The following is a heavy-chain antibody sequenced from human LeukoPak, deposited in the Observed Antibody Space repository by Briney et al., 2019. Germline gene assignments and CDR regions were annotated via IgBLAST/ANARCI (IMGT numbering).Heavy chain of an antibody. CDR1: GGTFSSYA. Sequence: SVKVSCKASGGTFSSYAISWVRQAPGQGLEWMGGIIPIFGTANYAQRFQGRVTITADESTSTAYMELSSLRSEDTAVYYCARDSGSSWNYYYYGMDVWGQGTTVTVSS. D-gene: IGHD6-13*01. J-gene: IGHJ6*02. CDR3: ARDSGSSWNYYYYGMDV. CDR2: IIPIFGTA. V-gene: IGHV1-69*13.